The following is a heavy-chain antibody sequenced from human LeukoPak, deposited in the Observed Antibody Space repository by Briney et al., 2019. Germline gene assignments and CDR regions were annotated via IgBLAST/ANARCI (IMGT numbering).Heavy chain of an antibody. CDR2: ISSSGSTI. CDR1: GFTFSSYE. J-gene: IGHJ4*02. CDR3: ARDRAMGALDY. Sequence: GGSLRLSCAASGFTFSSYEMNWVRQAPGKGLEWVSYISSSGSTIYYADSVKGRFTISRDNAKNSLYLQMNSLRAEDTAVYYCARDRAMGALDYWGQGTLVTVFS. D-gene: IGHD3-16*01. V-gene: IGHV3-48*03.